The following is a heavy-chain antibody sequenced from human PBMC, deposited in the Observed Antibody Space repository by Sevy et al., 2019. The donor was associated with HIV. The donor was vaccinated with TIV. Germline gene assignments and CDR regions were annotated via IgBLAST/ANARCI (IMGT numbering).Heavy chain of an antibody. D-gene: IGHD6-13*01. CDR2: ISNDGSDK. V-gene: IGHV3-30*18. J-gene: IGHJ6*02. CDR3: ANSRGRYEGSSWLYYYYVMDV. CDR1: GFTFSRYG. Sequence: GGSLRLSCAAAGFTFSRYGMHWARQGPGKGLERVAVISNDGSDKEYADSVKGRFTVSRDNSKDTVYLQMNSLRLEDTAVYYCANSRGRYEGSSWLYYYYVMDVWGQGTTVTVSS.